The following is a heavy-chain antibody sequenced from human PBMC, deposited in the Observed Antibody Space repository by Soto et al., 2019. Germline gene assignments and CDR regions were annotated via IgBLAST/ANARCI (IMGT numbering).Heavy chain of an antibody. D-gene: IGHD1-26*01. CDR3: ASDGEPYAFDI. CDR2: MNQDGSEI. J-gene: IGHJ3*02. V-gene: IGHV3-7*01. CDR1: GFTFSSFW. Sequence: GGSLRLSCVGSGFTFSSFWICWIRQTPGKGLEWVTNMNQDGSEIAYADSVKGRFTVSRDNAKNAVYLQMNSLTVEDTAVYYCASDGEPYAFDIWGQGTMVTVSS.